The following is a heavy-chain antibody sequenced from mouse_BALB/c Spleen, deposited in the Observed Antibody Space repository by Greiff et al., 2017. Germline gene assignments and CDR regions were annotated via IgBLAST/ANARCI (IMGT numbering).Heavy chain of an antibody. D-gene: IGHD2-4*01. J-gene: IGHJ1*01. Sequence: VQLKESGAELVKPGASVKLSCTASGFYIKDTYMHWVKQRPEQGLEWIGRIDPANGNTKYDPKFQGKATITADTSSNTAYLQLSSLTSEDTAVYYCARQITTNYWYFDVWGAGTTVTVSS. CDR1: GFYIKDTY. CDR3: ARQITTNYWYFDV. V-gene: IGHV14-3*02. CDR2: IDPANGNT.